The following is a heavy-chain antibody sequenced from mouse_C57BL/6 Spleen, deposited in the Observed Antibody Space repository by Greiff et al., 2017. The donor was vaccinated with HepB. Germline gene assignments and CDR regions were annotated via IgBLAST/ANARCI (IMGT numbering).Heavy chain of an antibody. J-gene: IGHJ1*03. CDR2: IDPSDSYT. V-gene: IGHV1-50*01. CDR1: GYTFTSYW. CDR3: ASHL. Sequence: QVQLKQPGAELVKPGASVKLSCKASGYTFTSYWMQWVKQRPGQGLEWIGEIDPSDSYTNYNQKFKGKATLTVDTSSSTAYMQLSSLTSEDSAVYYCASHLWGTGTTVTVSS.